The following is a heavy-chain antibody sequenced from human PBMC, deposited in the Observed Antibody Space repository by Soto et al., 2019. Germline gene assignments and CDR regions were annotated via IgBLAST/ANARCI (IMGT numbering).Heavy chain of an antibody. CDR3: ARTKRRSIGTTRFHWFDP. V-gene: IGHV4-34*01. D-gene: IGHD1-7*01. CDR1: GGSFSGYY. Sequence: SETLSLTCAVYGGSFSGYYWSWIRQPPGKGLEWIGEINHSGSTNYNPSLKSRVTISVDTSKNQFSLKLSSVTAADTAVYYCARTKRRSIGTTRFHWFDPWGPGTLVTVAS. CDR2: INHSGST. J-gene: IGHJ5*02.